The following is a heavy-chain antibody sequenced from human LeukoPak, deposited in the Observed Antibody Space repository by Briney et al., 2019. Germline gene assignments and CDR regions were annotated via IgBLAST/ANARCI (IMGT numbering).Heavy chain of an antibody. CDR3: AKNKYYYYYMDV. V-gene: IGHV3-23*01. Sequence: GGSLRFSCAASGFTFSSYGMSWVRQAPGKGLEWVSGISGSGGSTYYADSVKGRFTISRDNSKNTLYLQMNSLRAEDTAVYYCAKNKYYYYYMDVWGKGTTVTISS. CDR1: GFTFSSYG. J-gene: IGHJ6*03. CDR2: ISGSGGST.